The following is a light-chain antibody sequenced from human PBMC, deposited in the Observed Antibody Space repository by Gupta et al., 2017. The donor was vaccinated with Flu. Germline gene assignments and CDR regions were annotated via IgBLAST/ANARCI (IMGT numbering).Light chain of an antibody. V-gene: IGLV7-46*01. J-gene: IGLJ3*02. Sequence: AVVTQEPSLTVSPGGTVTLTCGSSTETVARGHYPYWFQPKHGQASRTRSSDTSNRHSCTPSRVSGSLLGGKAVMLLSGAQPEEEADYYCLLNYSRVLVFGGGTKLTVI. CDR2: DTS. CDR3: LLNYSRVLV. CDR1: TETVARGHY.